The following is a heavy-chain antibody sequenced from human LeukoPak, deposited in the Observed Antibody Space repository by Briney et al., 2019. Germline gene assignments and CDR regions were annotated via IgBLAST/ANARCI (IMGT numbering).Heavy chain of an antibody. D-gene: IGHD1-26*01. CDR3: ARKREGATTGIDY. V-gene: IGHV4-39*07. CDR2: IYSSGST. J-gene: IGHJ4*02. CDR1: GVSISSTNSY. Sequence: SETLSLTCTVSGVSISSTNSYWGWIRQSPRTGLEWIGNIYSSGSTYYNPSLKSRVTISIDTSENQFSLQLTSVTAADTAVYYCARKREGATTGIDYWGQGTLVTVSS.